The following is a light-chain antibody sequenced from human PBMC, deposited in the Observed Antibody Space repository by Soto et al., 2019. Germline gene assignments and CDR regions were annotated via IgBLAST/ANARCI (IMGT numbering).Light chain of an antibody. Sequence: QSALTQPASVSGSPGQSITISCTGTSSDVGGYNYVSWYQQHPGKAPKLMIYDVSNRPSGVSDHFSGSKSGNTASLTISGLQPEDEADYYCSSYTTSSTVVFGGGTKPPS. CDR1: SSDVGGYNY. J-gene: IGLJ3*02. CDR3: SSYTTSSTVV. V-gene: IGLV2-14*01. CDR2: DVS.